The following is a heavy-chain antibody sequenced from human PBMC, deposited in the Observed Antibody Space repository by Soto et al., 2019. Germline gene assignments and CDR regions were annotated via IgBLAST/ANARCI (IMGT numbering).Heavy chain of an antibody. V-gene: IGHV4-34*01. D-gene: IGHD3-9*01. CDR1: GGSFSGYY. J-gene: IGHJ5*02. Sequence: PSETLSLTCAVYGGSFSGYYWSWIRQPPGKGLEWIGEINHSGSTNYNPSLKSRVTISVDTSKNQFSLKLSSVTAADTAVYYCGRGLVLRYFDWSPYNWFDPWGQGTLVTVSS. CDR3: GRGLVLRYFDWSPYNWFDP. CDR2: INHSGST.